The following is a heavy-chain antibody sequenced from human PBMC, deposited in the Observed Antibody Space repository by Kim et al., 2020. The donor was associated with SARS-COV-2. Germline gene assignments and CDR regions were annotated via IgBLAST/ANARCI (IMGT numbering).Heavy chain of an antibody. CDR2: ISYYGTVQ. CDR3: VKDATVGYSQMSPHY. CDR1: GFAFRDFG. V-gene: IGHV3-30*18. J-gene: IGHJ4*01. D-gene: IGHD4-4*01. Sequence: GGSLRLSCAASGFAFRDFGMHWVRQAPGKGLEWVALISYYGTVQYYTDSVEGRFTVSRDNSNDTLFLQMSSLRPEDTAVYFCVKDATVGYSQMSPHYWG.